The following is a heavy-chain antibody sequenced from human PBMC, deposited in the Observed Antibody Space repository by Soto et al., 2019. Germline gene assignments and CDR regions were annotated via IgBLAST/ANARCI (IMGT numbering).Heavy chain of an antibody. CDR3: ITGFRYYDSSGYYYRGLDY. V-gene: IGHV3-15*01. CDR1: AFTFSNAW. CDR2: IKSKSDGGTT. D-gene: IGHD3-22*01. J-gene: IGHJ4*02. Sequence: PGGFLRLSCVASAFTFSNAWMNWVRQAPGKGLEWVGRIKSKSDGGTTDYAAPVKGRFTISRDDSKNTLYLQLNSLRTEDTAVYYCITGFRYYDSSGYYYRGLDYWGQGTLVTVSS.